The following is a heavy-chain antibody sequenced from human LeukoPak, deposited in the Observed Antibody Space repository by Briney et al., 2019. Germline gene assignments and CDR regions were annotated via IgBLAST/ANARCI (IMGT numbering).Heavy chain of an antibody. CDR1: GGTFNTYA. V-gene: IGHV1-69*01. J-gene: IGHJ6*03. CDR3: AREATPQTSTLYYYYYYMDV. CDR2: IIPIYGIA. Sequence: GSSVKVSCKASGGTFNTYAISWLRQAPGQGLEWMGGIIPIYGIANYAQKLRGRVTITADESTSTSYMEVNGLRSEDTAVYYCAREATPQTSTLYYYYYYMDVWGNGTPVTVSS. D-gene: IGHD1/OR15-1a*01.